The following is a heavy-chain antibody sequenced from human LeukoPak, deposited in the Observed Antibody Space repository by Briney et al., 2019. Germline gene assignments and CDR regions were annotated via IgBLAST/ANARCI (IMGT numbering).Heavy chain of an antibody. CDR3: ASGYSSGFDFDY. V-gene: IGHV4-59*01. CDR1: GGSISSYN. Sequence: SETLSLTCTVSGGSISSYNWNWIRQPPGKGLEWIGYIYYSGSTNYNPSLKSRGTISVDTSRNQFSLRLSSVTAADTAVYYCASGYSSGFDFDYWGQGTLVTVSS. CDR2: IYYSGST. J-gene: IGHJ4*02. D-gene: IGHD6-19*01.